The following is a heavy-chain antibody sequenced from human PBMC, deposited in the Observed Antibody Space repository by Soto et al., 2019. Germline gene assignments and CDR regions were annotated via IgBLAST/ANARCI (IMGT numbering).Heavy chain of an antibody. V-gene: IGHV4-59*01. CDR1: GGSFTSYF. J-gene: IGHJ6*03. D-gene: IGHD6-13*01. Sequence: QVQLQESGPGLVKPSETLSLTCTVSGGSFTSYFWSWIRQAPGKGLEWIGYTFHSGSTNYNPSLKSRVTISVDASKYQFSLEVNSVTAADTAVYFCAREIASSGAPSHYMDVWGNGTTVTVSS. CDR3: AREIASSGAPSHYMDV. CDR2: TFHSGST.